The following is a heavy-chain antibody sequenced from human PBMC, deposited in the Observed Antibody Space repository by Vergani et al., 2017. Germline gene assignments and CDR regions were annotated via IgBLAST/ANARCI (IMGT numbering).Heavy chain of an antibody. D-gene: IGHD7-27*01. CDR2: LCPSGST. V-gene: IGHV4-4*07. J-gene: IGHJ4*02. CDR1: GAPISYWC. Sequence: QVQMQESGPGLVKTSETLSLTCSASGAPISYWCWSWLRQPAGKGLEWIGRLCPSGSTTYKPSLKSRVTMSIDTSKNQYSLKLTSVTAADTDGYYCATGAGPFDIWGQGTLVTVSS. CDR3: ATGAGPFDI.